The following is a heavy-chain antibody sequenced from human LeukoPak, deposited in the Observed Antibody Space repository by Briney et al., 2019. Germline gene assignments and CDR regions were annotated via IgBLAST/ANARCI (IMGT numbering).Heavy chain of an antibody. Sequence: PSETLSLTCAVYGGSFSGYYWSWIRQPPGKGLEWIGEINHSGSTNYNPSLKSRVTISVDTSKNQFSLKLSSVTAADTAVYYCARDLVATIVDIWGQGTMVTVSS. D-gene: IGHD5-12*01. CDR1: GGSFSGYY. CDR3: ARDLVATIVDI. CDR2: INHSGST. V-gene: IGHV4-34*01. J-gene: IGHJ3*02.